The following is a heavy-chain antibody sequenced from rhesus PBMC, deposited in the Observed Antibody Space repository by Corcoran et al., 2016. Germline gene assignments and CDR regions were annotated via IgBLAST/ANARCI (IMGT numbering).Heavy chain of an antibody. CDR2: INGNGGST. Sequence: QVQLQESGPRLVKPSETLSLTCAVSGGSFSSYWWSWIRQPPGKGLEWIGEINGNGGSTNYTPSRNSRVTISKDASKKQFSLRLNSVTAADTAVYYCATKNTINTAIGFDVWGPGVLVTVSS. V-gene: IGHV4-80*01. CDR3: ATKNTINTAIGFDV. D-gene: IGHD4-23*01. CDR1: GGSFSSYW. J-gene: IGHJ5-1*01.